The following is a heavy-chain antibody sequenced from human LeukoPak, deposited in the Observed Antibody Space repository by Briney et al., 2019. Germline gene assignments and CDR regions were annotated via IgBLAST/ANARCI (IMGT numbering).Heavy chain of an antibody. D-gene: IGHD3-22*01. CDR3: ARSYFYDYRQIDY. CDR1: GDSIGTSSYY. Sequence: PSETLSLTCTVSGDSIGTSSYYWGWIRQPPGKGLEWLGSIYYSGSTYYNPSLKSRVTISVDTSKNQFSLNLYSVTAADTAVFYCARSYFYDYRQIDYWGQGTLVTVSS. CDR2: IYYSGST. J-gene: IGHJ4*02. V-gene: IGHV4-39*01.